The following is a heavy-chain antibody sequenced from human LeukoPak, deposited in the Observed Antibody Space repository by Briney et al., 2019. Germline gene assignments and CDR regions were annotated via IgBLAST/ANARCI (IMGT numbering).Heavy chain of an antibody. CDR2: IRYDGSNK. J-gene: IGHJ4*02. D-gene: IGHD5-18*01. V-gene: IGHV3-30*02. CDR3: AKEGGYSYGYGTAHHLDY. Sequence: GGSLRLSYAASGFTFSSYGMHWVRQAPGKGLEWVAFIRYDGSNKYYADSVKGRFTISRDNSKNTLYLQMNSLRAEDTAVYYCAKEGGYSYGYGTAHHLDYWGQGTLVTVSS. CDR1: GFTFSSYG.